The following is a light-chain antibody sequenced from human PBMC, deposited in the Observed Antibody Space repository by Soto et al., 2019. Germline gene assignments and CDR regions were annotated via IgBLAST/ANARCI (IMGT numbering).Light chain of an antibody. Sequence: DIQMTQSPSFLSASVGARVTITGRASQGISSYLAWYQQKPGKAPKLLLYAASTLQSGVPSRFSGSGSGTDFTLTISCLQSEDFATYYCQQYYSYPALTFGGGTKGDI. CDR2: AAS. CDR1: QGISSY. V-gene: IGKV1-9*01. CDR3: QQYYSYPALT. J-gene: IGKJ4*01.